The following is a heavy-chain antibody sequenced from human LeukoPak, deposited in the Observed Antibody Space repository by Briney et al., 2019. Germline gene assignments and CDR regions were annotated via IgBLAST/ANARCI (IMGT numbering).Heavy chain of an antibody. J-gene: IGHJ4*02. CDR2: ISGSGGST. Sequence: PPGGSLRLSCAASGFTVSSNYMSWVRQAPGKGLEWVSAISGSGGSTYYADSVKGRFTISRDNSKNTLYLQMNSLRAEDTAVYYCAKVARGLIDYWGQGTLVTVSS. CDR3: AKVARGLIDY. CDR1: GFTVSSNY. D-gene: IGHD3-10*01. V-gene: IGHV3-23*01.